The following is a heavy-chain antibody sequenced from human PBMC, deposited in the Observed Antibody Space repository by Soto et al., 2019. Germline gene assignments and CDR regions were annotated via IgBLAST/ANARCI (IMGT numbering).Heavy chain of an antibody. V-gene: IGHV4-31*03. J-gene: IGHJ4*02. CDR2: IYFTGAT. D-gene: IGHD2-21*02. Sequence: QMQLQESGPGLVKPSQTLSLTCTVSGGSISSGTSYWTWIRQHPGEGLEWIGHIYFTGATYSNPSLRSRLTMSVDTSKNQFSLKLTSVTAADTATYYCASIPRRGYSYGIDYWGQGTLVTVSS. CDR1: GGSISSGTSY. CDR3: ASIPRRGYSYGIDY.